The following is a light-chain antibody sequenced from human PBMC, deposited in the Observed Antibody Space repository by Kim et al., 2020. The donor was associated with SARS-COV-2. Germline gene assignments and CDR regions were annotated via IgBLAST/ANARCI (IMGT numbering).Light chain of an antibody. CDR3: QQAYSFPYT. CDR1: LDISNW. CDR2: GAS. V-gene: IGKV1D-12*01. Sequence: SASVRDRVTITCRASLDISNWLAWYQQKPGKAPKVLIYGASSLQSGVPSRFRGSGSGTDFTLTISSLQPEDLGTYYCQQAYSFPYTFGQGTKLEI. J-gene: IGKJ2*01.